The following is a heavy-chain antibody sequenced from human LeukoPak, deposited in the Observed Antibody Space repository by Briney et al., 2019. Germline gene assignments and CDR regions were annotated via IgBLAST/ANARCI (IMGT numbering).Heavy chain of an antibody. D-gene: IGHD3-16*01. J-gene: IGHJ5*02. CDR3: AKRKGVWGNYFDP. Sequence: SETLSLTCTVSGGSISSSSYYWGWIRQPPGKGLEWIGSIYYSGSTYYNPSLKSRLTIFVDTSKNQFSLRLNSVTAADTALYYCAKRKGVWGNYFDPWGQGILVTVSS. CDR1: GGSISSSSYY. V-gene: IGHV4-39*01. CDR2: IYYSGST.